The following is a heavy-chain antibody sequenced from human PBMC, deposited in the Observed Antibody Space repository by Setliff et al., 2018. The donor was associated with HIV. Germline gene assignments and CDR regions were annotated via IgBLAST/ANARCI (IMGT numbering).Heavy chain of an antibody. J-gene: IGHJ4*02. CDR1: GGSISSGSYY. D-gene: IGHD3-10*01. CDR2: IYTSGST. CDR3: ARASSDTMVRGVIITGYFDY. V-gene: IGHV4-61*09. Sequence: SETLSLTCTVSGGSISSGSYYWSWIRQPAGKGLEWIGHIYTSGSTNYNPSLKSRVTISVDTSKNQFSLKLSSVTAADTAVYYCARASSDTMVRGVIITGYFDYWGQGTLVTVSS.